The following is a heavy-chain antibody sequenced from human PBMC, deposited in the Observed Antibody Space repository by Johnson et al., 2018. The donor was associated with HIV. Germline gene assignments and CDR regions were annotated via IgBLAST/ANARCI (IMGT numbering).Heavy chain of an antibody. Sequence: QVQLVESGGGLVQPGGSLRLSCAASGFSFSDYYLSWFRQAPGKGLEWVSYISSTATNIDYADSVKGRFTISRDDSTNTAYLQMNSLTPEDTAVYYCASTIDIVPTGRSYDAFDIWGQGTLVTVSS. CDR2: ISSTATNI. D-gene: IGHD5-12*01. CDR1: GFSFSDYY. CDR3: ASTIDIVPTGRSYDAFDI. V-gene: IGHV3-11*01. J-gene: IGHJ3*02.